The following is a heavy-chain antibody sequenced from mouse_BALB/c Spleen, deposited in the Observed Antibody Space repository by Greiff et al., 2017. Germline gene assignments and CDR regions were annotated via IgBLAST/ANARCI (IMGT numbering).Heavy chain of an antibody. Sequence: DVKLVESGGGLVQPGGSLKLSCAASGFTFSSYGMSWVRQTPDKRLEFVATINSNGGSTYYPDSVKGRFTISRDNAKNTLYLQMSSLKSEDTAMYYCARDPRTYYSHEAWFAYWGQGTLVAVSA. CDR2: INSNGGST. V-gene: IGHV5-6-3*01. J-gene: IGHJ3*01. D-gene: IGHD2-12*01. CDR1: GFTFSSYG. CDR3: ARDPRTYYSHEAWFAY.